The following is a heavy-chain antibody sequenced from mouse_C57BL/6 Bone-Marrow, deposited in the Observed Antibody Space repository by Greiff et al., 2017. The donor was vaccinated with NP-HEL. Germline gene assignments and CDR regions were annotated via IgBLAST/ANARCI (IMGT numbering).Heavy chain of an antibody. D-gene: IGHD1-1*01. Sequence: VQVVESGPGLVAPSQSLSITCTVSGFSLTSYAISWVRQPPGKGLEWLGVIWTGGGTNYNSALKSRLSISKDNSKSQVFLKMNSLQTDDTARYYCASITTVVATDYWYFDVWGTGTTVTVSS. CDR3: ASITTVVATDYWYFDV. CDR1: GFSLTSYA. J-gene: IGHJ1*03. V-gene: IGHV2-9-1*01. CDR2: IWTGGGT.